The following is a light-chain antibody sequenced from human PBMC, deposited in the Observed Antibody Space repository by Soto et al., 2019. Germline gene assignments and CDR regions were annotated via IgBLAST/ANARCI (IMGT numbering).Light chain of an antibody. Sequence: QSVLTQPPSVSAAPGQQVTISCSGSSSNIGNNYVSWYQQLPGTAPKLLIYDNNKRPSGIPDRFSGSKSGTSATLGITGLQTGDEAYYYCGTWDSSLSAGVFGGGTKLTVL. CDR1: SSNIGNNY. J-gene: IGLJ2*01. CDR3: GTWDSSLSAGV. V-gene: IGLV1-51*01. CDR2: DNN.